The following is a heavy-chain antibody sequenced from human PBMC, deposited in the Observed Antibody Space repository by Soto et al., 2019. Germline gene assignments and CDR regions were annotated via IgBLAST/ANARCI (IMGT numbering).Heavy chain of an antibody. CDR1: GFTFSSYG. CDR2: IWYDGSNK. Sequence: QVQLVESGGGVVQPGRSLRLSCAASGFTFSSYGMHWVRQAPGKGLEWVAVIWYDGSNKYYADSVKGRFTISRDNSKNTLYLQMNSPRAEDTAVYYCARERGPYSSSASFLYWGQGTLVTVSS. CDR3: ARERGPYSSSASFLY. J-gene: IGHJ4*02. D-gene: IGHD6-6*01. V-gene: IGHV3-33*01.